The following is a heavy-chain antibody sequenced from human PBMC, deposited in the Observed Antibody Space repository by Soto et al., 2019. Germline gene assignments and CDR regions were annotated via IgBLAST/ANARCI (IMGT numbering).Heavy chain of an antibody. CDR2: TYYRSKWYK. CDR3: VRTVGWLDP. V-gene: IGHV6-1*01. CDR1: GDSVSSNSAA. D-gene: IGHD2-15*01. Sequence: PSQPLSLTCAISGDSVSSNSAAWNWIRQSPSRGLEWLGRTYYRSKWYKEYAASVRSRITINPDTSKNQFSLQLNSVSPEDTAVYYCVRTVGWLDPWGQGSLVTVSS. J-gene: IGHJ5*02.